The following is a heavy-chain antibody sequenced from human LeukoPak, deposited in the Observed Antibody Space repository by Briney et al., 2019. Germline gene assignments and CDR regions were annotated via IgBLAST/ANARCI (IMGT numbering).Heavy chain of an antibody. V-gene: IGHV3-66*01. CDR3: ARDFIGRFDY. Sequence: GGSLRLSCAASGVTVSSNYMSWVRQAPGKGLEWVSVIYSGGSTYYADSVKGRFTISRDNSKNTLYLQMDSLRAEDTAVYYCARDFIGRFDYWGQGTLVTVSS. J-gene: IGHJ4*02. D-gene: IGHD2-15*01. CDR2: IYSGGST. CDR1: GVTVSSNY.